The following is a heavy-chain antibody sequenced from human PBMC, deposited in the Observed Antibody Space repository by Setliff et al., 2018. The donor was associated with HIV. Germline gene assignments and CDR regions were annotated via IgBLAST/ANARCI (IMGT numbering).Heavy chain of an antibody. CDR1: GYSTSSDYW. CDR2: IYHSGNT. Sequence: SETLSLTCTVSGYSTSSDYWWGWIRQPPGKGLEWIGSIYHSGNTYYNPSLKSRVIISVDMSKNQFSLKLTSVTAADTAVFYCARSVMTTTNYFDYWGPGTLVTVSS. V-gene: IGHV4-38-2*02. D-gene: IGHD4-4*01. CDR3: ARSVMTTTNYFDY. J-gene: IGHJ4*02.